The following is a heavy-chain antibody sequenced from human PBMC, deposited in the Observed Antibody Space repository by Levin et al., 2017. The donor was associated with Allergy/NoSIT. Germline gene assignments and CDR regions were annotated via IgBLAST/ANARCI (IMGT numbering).Heavy chain of an antibody. D-gene: IGHD3-10*01. CDR3: ARDLFFGELSYGAFDV. CDR2: INQDGSEK. Sequence: LSLTCAASGFLFSDSWMTWVRQAAGKGLEWVANINQDGSEKFYGDSVKGRFTISRDNAKNSLYLYMGSLRAVDTAVYYCARDLFFGELSYGAFDVWGQGTVVTVSS. CDR1: GFLFSDSW. J-gene: IGHJ3*01. V-gene: IGHV3-7*01.